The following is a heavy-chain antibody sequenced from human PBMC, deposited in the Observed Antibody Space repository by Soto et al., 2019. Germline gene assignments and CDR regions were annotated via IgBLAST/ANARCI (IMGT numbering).Heavy chain of an antibody. CDR2: ITPIFGAA. J-gene: IGHJ6*02. V-gene: IGHV1-69*06. Sequence: QVQLVQSGAEVKKPGSSVKVSCKASGGAFRSYTISWVRQAPGQGLEWMGGITPIFGAANYAQKFEGRVTNSADKSTTTAHMELSNLTSEDTAVYYCARDEIAVANRVGMDVWGQGTTVIVSS. CDR1: GGAFRSYT. D-gene: IGHD6-19*01. CDR3: ARDEIAVANRVGMDV.